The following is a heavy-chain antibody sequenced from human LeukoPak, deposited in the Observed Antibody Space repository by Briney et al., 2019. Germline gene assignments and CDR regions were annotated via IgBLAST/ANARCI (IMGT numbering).Heavy chain of an antibody. V-gene: IGHV3-23*01. CDR2: ISGSGDST. J-gene: IGHJ4*02. D-gene: IGHD5-12*01. Sequence: GGSLRLSCAASGFTFSSYSMNWVRQAPGKGLEWVSVISGSGDSTYYAGSVEGRCTGSRDNSKDALYLQMNSLRAEDTAVYYCARVGYSGYDYDYWGQGTLVTVSS. CDR1: GFTFSSYS. CDR3: ARVGYSGYDYDY.